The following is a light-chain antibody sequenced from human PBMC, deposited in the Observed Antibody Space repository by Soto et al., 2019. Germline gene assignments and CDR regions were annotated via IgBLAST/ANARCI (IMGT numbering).Light chain of an antibody. Sequence: QLVLTQSPSASASLGASVKLTCTLSSGHSSYAIAWHQQQPEKGPRYLMKLNSDGSHSKGDGIPDRFSGSSSGAERYLTISSIQSEDEADYYCQTWGTGHVVFGGGTKVTVL. J-gene: IGLJ2*01. V-gene: IGLV4-69*01. CDR1: SGHSSYA. CDR2: LNSDGSH. CDR3: QTWGTGHVV.